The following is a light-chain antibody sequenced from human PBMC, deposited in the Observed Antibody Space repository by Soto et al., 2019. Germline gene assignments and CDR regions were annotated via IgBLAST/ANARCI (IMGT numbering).Light chain of an antibody. Sequence: QSVLPQPPSASGSPGQSVTISCSGTSSDVGGYNYVSRYQQHPGKAPKLMIYEVSKRPSGVPDRFSGSKSGNTASLTVSGLQAEDEADYYCSSYAGSNNFVFGTGTKVTVL. CDR2: EVS. V-gene: IGLV2-8*01. J-gene: IGLJ1*01. CDR3: SSYAGSNNFV. CDR1: SSDVGGYNY.